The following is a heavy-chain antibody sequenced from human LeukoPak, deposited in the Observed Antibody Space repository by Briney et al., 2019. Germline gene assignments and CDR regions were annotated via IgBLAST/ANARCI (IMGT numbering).Heavy chain of an antibody. Sequence: GSSVTVSCKTSGYTFTSYGINWVRQATRQGLEWMGWMNPNSGNTGYAQKFQGRVTMTRDTSMSTAYMELSRLRSEDTAVYYCARLTKSSAYYKYHFDYWGQGTLVTVSS. CDR1: GYTFTSYG. J-gene: IGHJ4*02. V-gene: IGHV1-8*01. CDR3: ARLTKSSAYYKYHFDY. D-gene: IGHD3-22*01. CDR2: MNPNSGNT.